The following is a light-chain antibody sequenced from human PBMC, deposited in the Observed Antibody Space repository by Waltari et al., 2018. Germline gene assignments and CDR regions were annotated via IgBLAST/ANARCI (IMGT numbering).Light chain of an antibody. Sequence: QSALTQPASVSGSPGQSITIPCTGTSSDVGFYDFVSWFQQHPGKAPKVMIYKVNNPPSGVSNRFSGSKSANTASLTISGLQAEDEADYYCSSYTRRSYWVFGGGTQLTVL. CDR1: SSDVGFYDF. V-gene: IGLV2-14*01. J-gene: IGLJ3*02. CDR2: KVN. CDR3: SSYTRRSYWV.